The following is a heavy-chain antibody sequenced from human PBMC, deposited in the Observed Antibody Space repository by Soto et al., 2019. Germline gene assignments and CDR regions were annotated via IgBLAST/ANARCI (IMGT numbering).Heavy chain of an antibody. D-gene: IGHD2-15*01. V-gene: IGHV3-21*01. CDR2: ISSASTSI. CDR3: ARARGSATGYDDY. Sequence: EVQLVESGGGLVKPGGSLRLSCAASGFTFSSYSMNWVRQAPGKGLEWVSSISSASTSIYYADSVKGRFTISRDNAKNSLALQMNSLGAEDKAVYYCARARGSATGYDDYWGQGTLVTVSS. CDR1: GFTFSSYS. J-gene: IGHJ4*02.